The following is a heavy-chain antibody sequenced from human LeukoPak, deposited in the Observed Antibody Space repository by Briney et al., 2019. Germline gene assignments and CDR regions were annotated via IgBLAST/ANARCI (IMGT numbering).Heavy chain of an antibody. J-gene: IGHJ4*02. CDR1: GFTFNTYA. CDR2: ISNNGGYT. V-gene: IGHV3-23*01. Sequence: GGSLRLSCAASGFTFNTYAMSWVRQAPGKGLEWVSAISNNGGYTYYADSVQGRFTISRDNSKSTLCLQMNSLRAEGTAVYYCAKQLGYCSDGSCYFPYWGQGTLVTVSS. D-gene: IGHD2-15*01. CDR3: AKQLGYCSDGSCYFPY.